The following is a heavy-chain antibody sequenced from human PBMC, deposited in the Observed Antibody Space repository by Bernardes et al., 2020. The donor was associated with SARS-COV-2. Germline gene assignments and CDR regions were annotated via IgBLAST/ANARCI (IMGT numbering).Heavy chain of an antibody. CDR3: ARGRYGSGSYSLGLVWFDH. CDR1: GDSISSSSFY. J-gene: IGHJ5*02. D-gene: IGHD3-10*01. CDR2: MYYGGST. V-gene: IGHV4-39*01. Sequence: SETLSLTCTVSGDSISSSSFYWGWIRQSPGMGLEWIGSMYYGGSTYYSPSLKSRVTISVDTSKNQFSLKLSSVTAADTAVYYCARGRYGSGSYSLGLVWFDHWGQGTLVTVSS.